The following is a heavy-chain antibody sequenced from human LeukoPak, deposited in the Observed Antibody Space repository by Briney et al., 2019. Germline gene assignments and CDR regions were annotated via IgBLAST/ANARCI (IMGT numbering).Heavy chain of an antibody. J-gene: IGHJ6*03. D-gene: IGHD6-13*01. Sequence: PGGSLRLSCAASGFTFSNAWMSWVRQAPGKGLEWVGRIKSKTDGGTTDYAAPVKGRFTISRDDSKNTLYLQMNSLKTEDTAVYYCTTDPDYTSSWYSYYYYYMDVWGKGTTVTVSS. CDR1: GFTFSNAW. CDR2: IKSKTDGGTT. CDR3: TTDPDYTSSWYSYYYYYMDV. V-gene: IGHV3-15*01.